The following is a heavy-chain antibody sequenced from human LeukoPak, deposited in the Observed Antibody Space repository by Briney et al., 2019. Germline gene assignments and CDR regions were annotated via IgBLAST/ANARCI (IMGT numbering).Heavy chain of an antibody. CDR1: GDSISGLY. J-gene: IGHJ6*03. CDR3: ARGLPSYGDYVDYYFYMDV. V-gene: IGHV4-4*07. D-gene: IGHD4-17*01. Sequence: SETLSLTCTVSGDSISGLYWSWIRQPAGKGLQWIGRISTSGSTNYNPSLKSRVTMSVDRSTNEFSLTVRSVTAADTALYYCARGLPSYGDYVDYYFYMDVWGKGTTVTVSS. CDR2: ISTSGST.